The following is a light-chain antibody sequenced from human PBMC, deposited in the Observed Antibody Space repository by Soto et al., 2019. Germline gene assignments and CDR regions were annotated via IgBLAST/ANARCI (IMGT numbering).Light chain of an antibody. Sequence: QLVLTQPPSVSGAPGQRVTISCTGSSSSVGAGYDVHWYQQLPGTAPKLLINGNTNRPSGVPDRFSGSRSGTSASLAITGLQAEDEADYYCQSFDISLSVVVFGGGTKVTVL. V-gene: IGLV1-40*01. J-gene: IGLJ2*01. CDR1: SSSVGAGYD. CDR2: GNT. CDR3: QSFDISLSVVV.